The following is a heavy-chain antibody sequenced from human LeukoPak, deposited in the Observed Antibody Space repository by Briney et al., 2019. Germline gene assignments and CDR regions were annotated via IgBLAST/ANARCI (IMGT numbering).Heavy chain of an antibody. Sequence: GGSLRLSCAASGFTFSSYSMNWVRQAPGKGLVWVSRINFDGSSTNYADSVKGRFTISRDNAKDTLYLQINTLRAEDTAVYYCARGITGMYYYDPWGQGTLVTVSS. J-gene: IGHJ5*02. V-gene: IGHV3-74*01. CDR3: ARGITGMYYYDP. D-gene: IGHD3-10*01. CDR2: INFDGSST. CDR1: GFTFSSYS.